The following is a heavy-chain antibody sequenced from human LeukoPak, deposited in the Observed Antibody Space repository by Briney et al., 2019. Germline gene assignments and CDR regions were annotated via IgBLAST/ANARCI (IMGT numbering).Heavy chain of an antibody. V-gene: IGHV3-30*02. J-gene: IGHJ4*02. Sequence: GGSLRLSCAASGFTFSSYGMHWVRQAPGKGLEWVAFIRYDGSNKYYADSVKGRFTISRDNSKNTLYLQMNSLRAEDTAVYYCAKGSCSSTSCQGNFDYWGQGTLVAVSS. CDR3: AKGSCSSTSCQGNFDY. D-gene: IGHD2-2*01. CDR2: IRYDGSNK. CDR1: GFTFSSYG.